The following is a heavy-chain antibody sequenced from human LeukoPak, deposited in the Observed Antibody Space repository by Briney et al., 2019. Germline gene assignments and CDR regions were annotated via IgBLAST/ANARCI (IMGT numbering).Heavy chain of an antibody. J-gene: IGHJ3*02. Sequence: PGGSLRLSCAASGFTFSSYAMSWVRQAPGKGLEWVSAISGSGGSTYYADSVKGRFTISRDNSKNTLYLQMNSLRAEDTALYYCAKDIAVAGTLGSFDIWGQGTMVTVSS. CDR3: AKDIAVAGTLGSFDI. D-gene: IGHD6-19*01. V-gene: IGHV3-23*01. CDR2: ISGSGGST. CDR1: GFTFSSYA.